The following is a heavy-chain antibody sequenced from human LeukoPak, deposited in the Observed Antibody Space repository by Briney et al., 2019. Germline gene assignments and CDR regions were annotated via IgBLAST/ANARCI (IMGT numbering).Heavy chain of an antibody. V-gene: IGHV1-69*13. CDR3: ARFDCSSTSCDKDY. CDR2: IIPIFGTA. D-gene: IGHD2-2*01. J-gene: IGHJ4*02. Sequence: SVKVSCKASGGTFSSYAISWVRQAPGQGLEWMGGIIPIFGTANYAQKFQGRVTITADESMSTAYMELSSLRSEDTAVYYCARFDCSSTSCDKDYWGQGTLVIASS. CDR1: GGTFSSYA.